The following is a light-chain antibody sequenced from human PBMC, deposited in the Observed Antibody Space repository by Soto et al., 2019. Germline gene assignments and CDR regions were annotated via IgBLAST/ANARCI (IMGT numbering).Light chain of an antibody. CDR1: QGISNY. V-gene: IGKV1-27*01. CDR2: AAS. J-gene: IGKJ1*01. Sequence: DIQMTQSPSSLSASVGDRVTITCQASQGISNYLAWYQQKPGKVPKLLIYAASTLQSGVPSRFSGSGSGTDFTLTISSLQPEDVATYYCQKYNSAPWTFGQGTKVDNK. CDR3: QKYNSAPWT.